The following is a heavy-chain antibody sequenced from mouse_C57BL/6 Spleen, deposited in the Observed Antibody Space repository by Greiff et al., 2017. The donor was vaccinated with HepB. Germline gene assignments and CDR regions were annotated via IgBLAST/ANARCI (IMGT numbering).Heavy chain of an antibody. D-gene: IGHD2-5*01. Sequence: QVQLQQSGPELVKPGASVKISCKASGYAFSSSWMNWVKQRPGKGLEWIGRIYPGDGDTNYNGKFKGKATLTADKSSSTAYMQLSSLTSEDSAVYFCARGDDSNTGYFDVWGTGTTVTVSS. J-gene: IGHJ1*03. CDR1: GYAFSSSW. CDR3: ARGDDSNTGYFDV. CDR2: IYPGDGDT. V-gene: IGHV1-82*01.